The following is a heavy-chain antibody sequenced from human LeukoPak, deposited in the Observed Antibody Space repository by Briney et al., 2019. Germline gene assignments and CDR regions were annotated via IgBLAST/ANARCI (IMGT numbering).Heavy chain of an antibody. J-gene: IGHJ4*02. CDR3: ARDQNYYGSGSYLGIDY. D-gene: IGHD3-10*01. CDR2: IIPILGIA. Sequence: SVKVSCKASGGTFSSYTISWVRQAPGQGLEWMGRIIPILGIANYAQKFQGRVTITADKSTSAAYMELSRLRSEDTAVYYWARDQNYYGSGSYLGIDYWGQGTLVTVSS. V-gene: IGHV1-69*04. CDR1: GGTFSSYT.